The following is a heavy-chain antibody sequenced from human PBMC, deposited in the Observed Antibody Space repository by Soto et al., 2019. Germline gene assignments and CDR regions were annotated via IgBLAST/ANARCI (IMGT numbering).Heavy chain of an antibody. Sequence: EVQLLESGGGLVQPGGSLRLSCAASGFTFSSYAMSCVRQAPGKGLEWVSAISGSGGSTYYADSVKGRFTISRDNSKNALYLQMSSLRAEDTAVYYCAKDVSPRYFDFRLYYYYGMDVWGQGTTVTVSS. CDR2: ISGSGGST. V-gene: IGHV3-23*01. J-gene: IGHJ6*02. CDR3: AKDVSPRYFDFRLYYYYGMDV. D-gene: IGHD3-9*01. CDR1: GFTFSSYA.